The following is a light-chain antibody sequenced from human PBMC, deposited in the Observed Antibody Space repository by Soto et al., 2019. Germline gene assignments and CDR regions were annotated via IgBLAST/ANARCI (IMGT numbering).Light chain of an antibody. J-gene: IGLJ3*02. Sequence: QSVLTQPPSVSGAPGQRVTISCTGSTFNFGAGYDVHWYQQLPGTAPKLLIYANNNRPSGVPDRFSGSKSGTSASLAITGLQAEDEADYYCCSFAGSYKWVFGGGTKLTVL. CDR1: TFNFGAGYD. CDR2: ANN. CDR3: CSFAGSYKWV. V-gene: IGLV1-40*01.